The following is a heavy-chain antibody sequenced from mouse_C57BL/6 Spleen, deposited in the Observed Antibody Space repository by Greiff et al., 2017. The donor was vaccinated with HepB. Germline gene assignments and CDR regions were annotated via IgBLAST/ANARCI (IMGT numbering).Heavy chain of an antibody. CDR2: IRSKSNNYAT. V-gene: IGHV10-1*01. CDR1: GFSFNTYA. J-gene: IGHJ4*01. CDR3: VRRATVVATHYYAMDY. Sequence: EVKLVDSGGGLVQPKGSLKLSCAASGFSFNTYAMNWVRQAPGKGLEWVARIRSKSNNYATYYADSVKDRFTISRDDSESMLYLQMNNLKTEDTAMYYCVRRATVVATHYYAMDYWGQGTSVTVSS. D-gene: IGHD1-1*01.